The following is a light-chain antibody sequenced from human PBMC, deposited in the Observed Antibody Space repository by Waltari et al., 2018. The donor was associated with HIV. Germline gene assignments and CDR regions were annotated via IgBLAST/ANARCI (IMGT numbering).Light chain of an antibody. J-gene: IGLJ2*01. V-gene: IGLV2-8*01. CDR2: EVS. Sequence: QSALTQHPSASGSLGQSVTISCTGTSSDVDGYNYVSWYQQHPGKAPKLMIYEVSKRPSGVPDRVSGSKSGNTASLTVAGLQAEDEADYYCSSYAGSNNFGVFGGGTKLTVL. CDR1: SSDVDGYNY. CDR3: SSYAGSNNFGV.